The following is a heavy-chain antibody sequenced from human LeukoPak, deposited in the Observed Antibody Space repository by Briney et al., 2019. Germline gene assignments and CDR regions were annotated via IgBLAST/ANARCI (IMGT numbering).Heavy chain of an antibody. CDR3: ARVPTRYCSSTSCYNSYYYYYGMDV. CDR1: GYTFTSYD. CDR2: MNPNSGNT. V-gene: IGHV1-8*01. Sequence: ASVKVSCKASGYTFTSYDINWVRQATGQGLEWMGWMNPNSGNTGYARKFQGRVTMTRNTSISTAYMELSSLRSEDTAVYYCARVPTRYCSSTSCYNSYYYYYGMDVWGQGTTVTVSS. D-gene: IGHD2-2*02. J-gene: IGHJ6*02.